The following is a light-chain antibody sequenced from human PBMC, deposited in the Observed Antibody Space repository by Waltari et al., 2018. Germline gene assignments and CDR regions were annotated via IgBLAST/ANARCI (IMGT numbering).Light chain of an antibody. V-gene: IGLV2-14*03. J-gene: IGLJ1*01. CDR1: RPDCVVFNY. Sequence: QSALTKPASVSGSPGQSITFSCSGTRPDCVVFNYVSGYQQHPGKSPKLFIYDVTNRPSGISNRFSGSKSGNTASLTISGLQAEDEADYFCCSFTSANTPYVFGAATKVTVL. CDR2: DVT. CDR3: CSFTSANTPYV.